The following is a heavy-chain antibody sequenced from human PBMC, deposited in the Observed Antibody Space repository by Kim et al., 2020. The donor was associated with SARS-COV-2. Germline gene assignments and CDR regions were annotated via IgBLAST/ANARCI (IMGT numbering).Heavy chain of an antibody. V-gene: IGHV1-2*02. CDR1: GYNFINYY. Sequence: ASVKVSCKASGYNFINYYIHWLRQAPGQGLEWMGWIDPGSGAANFALKFQGRVTLTRDTSINTAYMDLSGLTSDDTALYYCATGVPTHFPYYGFDVWGQGTTVTVSS. J-gene: IGHJ6*02. CDR3: ATGVPTHFPYYGFDV. D-gene: IGHD2-8*01. CDR2: IDPGSGAA.